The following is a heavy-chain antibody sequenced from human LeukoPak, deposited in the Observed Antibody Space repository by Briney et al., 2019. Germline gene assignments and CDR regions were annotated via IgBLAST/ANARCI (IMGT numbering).Heavy chain of an antibody. J-gene: IGHJ4*02. CDR3: ARALYHTFDY. CDR2: ISANNNNT. D-gene: IGHD2-2*01. CDR1: GYSFTTYG. Sequence: EASVKVSCKASGYSFTTYGISWVRQAPGQGLEWMGWISANNNNTDNVQKLQGRVTMTTHTSTSTAYMELRSLRSDDTAVYYCARALYHTFDYWGQGTLVTVSS. V-gene: IGHV1-18*01.